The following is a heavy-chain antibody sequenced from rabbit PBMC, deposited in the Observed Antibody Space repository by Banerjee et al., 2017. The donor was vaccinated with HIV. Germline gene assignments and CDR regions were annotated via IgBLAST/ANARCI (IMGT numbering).Heavy chain of an antibody. CDR3: ARGYPNYGADGYALNL. Sequence: QEQLEESGGDLVKPEGSLTLTCTASGFSFSNSYYMCWVRQAPGKGLEWIGCINTGSGNAYYASWVISRFTISKTSSTTVALQMTSLTAADTATLFCARGYPNYGADGYALNLWGPGTLVTVS. J-gene: IGHJ4*01. V-gene: IGHV1S45*01. CDR1: GFSFSNSYY. D-gene: IGHD6-1*01. CDR2: INTGSGNA.